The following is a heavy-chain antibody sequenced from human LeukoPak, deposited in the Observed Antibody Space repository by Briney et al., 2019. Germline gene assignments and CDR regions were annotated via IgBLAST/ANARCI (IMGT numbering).Heavy chain of an antibody. J-gene: IGHJ6*03. CDR2: INPSGGST. V-gene: IGHV1-46*01. D-gene: IGHD5-18*01. CDR1: GYTFTTYA. Sequence: ASVKVSCKASGYTFTTYAMNWVRQAPGQGLEWMGIINPSGGSTSYAQKFQGRVTMTRDTSKSTVYMELSSLRSEDTAVYYCARGIQLWGRIYYYYYMDVWGKGTTVTISS. CDR3: ARGIQLWGRIYYYYYMDV.